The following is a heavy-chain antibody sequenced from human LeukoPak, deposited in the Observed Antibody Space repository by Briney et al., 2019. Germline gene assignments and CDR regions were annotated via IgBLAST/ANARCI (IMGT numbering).Heavy chain of an antibody. D-gene: IGHD2-2*01. CDR3: AKNQLHCSSTSCYDY. J-gene: IGHJ4*02. CDR2: ISGSGGST. CDR1: GFTFSSYA. Sequence: GGSLRLSCAASGFTFSSYAMSWVRQAPGKGLEWVSAISGSGGSTYYADSVKGWFTISRDNSKNTLYLQMNSLRAEDTAVYYCAKNQLHCSSTSCYDYWGQGTLVTVSS. V-gene: IGHV3-23*01.